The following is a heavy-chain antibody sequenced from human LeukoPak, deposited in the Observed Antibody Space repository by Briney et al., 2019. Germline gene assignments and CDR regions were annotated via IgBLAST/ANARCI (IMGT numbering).Heavy chain of an antibody. CDR1: GYTFTSYG. D-gene: IGHD2-2*01. CDR2: ISAYNGNT. CDR3: AREAYCSSTSCYSNEVDY. V-gene: IGHV1-18*04. Sequence: GASVKVSYKASGYTFTSYGISWVRQAPGQGLEWMGWISAYNGNTNYAQKLQGRVTMTTDTSTSTAYMELRSLRSDDTAVYYCAREAYCSSTSCYSNEVDYWGQGTLVTVSS. J-gene: IGHJ4*02.